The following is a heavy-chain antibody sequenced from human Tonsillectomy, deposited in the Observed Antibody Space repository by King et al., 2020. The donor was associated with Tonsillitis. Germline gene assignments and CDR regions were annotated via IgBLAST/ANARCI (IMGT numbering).Heavy chain of an antibody. J-gene: IGHJ4*02. Sequence: QLVQSGAEVKKPGASVKLSCKVSGYTFTELSIQWVRQAPGKGLEWMXXXXXEDGVAVYSQKFQGXVTMTEDIXTYTVYMELRTLRSDDTAVYYCARSGSFDYWGQGTLVTVSS. CDR1: GYTFTELS. D-gene: IGHD3-3*01. CDR3: ARSGSFDY. CDR2: XXXEDGVA. V-gene: IGHV1-24*01.